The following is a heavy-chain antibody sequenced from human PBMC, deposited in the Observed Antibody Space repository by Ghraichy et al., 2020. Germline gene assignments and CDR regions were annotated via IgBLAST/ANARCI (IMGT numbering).Heavy chain of an antibody. CDR1: GFTFSSYA. J-gene: IGHJ4*02. D-gene: IGHD3-3*01. CDR2: ISGSGGST. CDR3: ASEKGPDFWSGYYNY. Sequence: GGSLRLSCAASGFTFSSYAMSWVRQAPGKGLEWVSGISGSGGSTYYADSVKGRFTISRDNSKNTLFVQLNSLRAEDTAVYYCASEKGPDFWSGYYNYWGKGTLVTVSS. V-gene: IGHV3-23*01.